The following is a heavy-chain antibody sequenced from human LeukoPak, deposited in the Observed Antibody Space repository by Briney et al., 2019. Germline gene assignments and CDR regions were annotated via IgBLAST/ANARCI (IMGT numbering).Heavy chain of an antibody. J-gene: IGHJ4*02. CDR3: ARLVYGSGGPYFDY. V-gene: IGHV3-7*01. CDR1: GFTFSSYW. D-gene: IGHD3-10*01. CDR2: IKQDGSEK. Sequence: GGSLRLSCAASGFTFSSYWMSWVRQAPGKGLEWVANIKQDGSEKYYVDSVKGRFTISRDNAKNSLYLQMNSLRAEDTAVYYCARLVYGSGGPYFDYWGQGTLVTVSS.